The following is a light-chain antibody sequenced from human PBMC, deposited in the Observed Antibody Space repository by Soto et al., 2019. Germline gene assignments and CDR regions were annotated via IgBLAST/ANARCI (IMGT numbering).Light chain of an antibody. CDR3: QQYGSSPIT. Sequence: EIVLTQSPGTLSLSPGERATLSCRASQSVSSPYLAWYQQKPGQAPRLLMYGTSSRATGIPDRFSGSGSGTDFTLTISRLELEDFAVYFCQQYGSSPITFGQGTRLEIK. CDR2: GTS. CDR1: QSVSSPY. J-gene: IGKJ5*01. V-gene: IGKV3-20*01.